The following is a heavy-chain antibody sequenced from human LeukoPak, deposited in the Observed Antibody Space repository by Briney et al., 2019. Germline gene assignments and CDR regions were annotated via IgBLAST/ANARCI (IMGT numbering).Heavy chain of an antibody. CDR1: GYTFTDYY. Sequence: ASVKISCKVSGYTFTDYYMHWVQQAPGKGLEWMGLVDPEDGETIFAKKFQGRVTITADTSRDTSYMELSSLRSEDTAVYYCATDLVGDSSGYTFDHWGQGTLVTVS. J-gene: IGHJ4*02. CDR2: VDPEDGET. V-gene: IGHV1-69-2*01. CDR3: ATDLVGDSSGYTFDH. D-gene: IGHD3-22*01.